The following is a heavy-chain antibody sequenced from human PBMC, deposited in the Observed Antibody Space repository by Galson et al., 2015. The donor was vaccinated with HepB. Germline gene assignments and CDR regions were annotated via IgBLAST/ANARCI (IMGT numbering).Heavy chain of an antibody. V-gene: IGHV3-30*04. CDR3: ARDYEGRYMVVRGAHFDY. J-gene: IGHJ4*02. D-gene: IGHD3-10*01. CDR2: ISYDGSNK. Sequence: SLRLSCAASGFTFSSYAMHWARQAPGKGLEWVAVISYDGSNKYYADSVKGRFTISRDNSKNTLYLQMNSLRAEDTAVYYCARDYEGRYMVVRGAHFDYWGQGTLVTVSS. CDR1: GFTFSSYA.